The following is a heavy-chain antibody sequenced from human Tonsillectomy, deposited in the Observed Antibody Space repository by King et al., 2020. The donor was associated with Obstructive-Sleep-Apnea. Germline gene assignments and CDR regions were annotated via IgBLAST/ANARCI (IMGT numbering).Heavy chain of an antibody. CDR2: IFSNDEK. CDR3: ARIRSGYNYGADY. CDR1: GFSLSNARLG. D-gene: IGHD5-18*01. Sequence: TLQESGPVLVKPPETLTLTCTVSGFSLSNARLGVSWIRQPPGKALEWLAHIFSNDEKSYSTSLKSRLTISKDTSKSQVVLTMTNMDPVDTATYYCARIRSGYNYGADYWGQGTLVTVSS. J-gene: IGHJ4*02. V-gene: IGHV2-26*01.